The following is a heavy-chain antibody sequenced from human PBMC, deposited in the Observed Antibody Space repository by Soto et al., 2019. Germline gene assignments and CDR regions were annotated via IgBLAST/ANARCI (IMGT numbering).Heavy chain of an antibody. V-gene: IGHV2-5*02. CDR1: GFSLSTSDVG. D-gene: IGHD6-13*01. J-gene: IGHJ5*02. CDR3: AHTKIGVEAGNRVYLLDP. Sequence: QITLKESGPTLVKPTQTLTLTCTFSGFSLSTSDVGVGWIRQPPGKALEWLAVIFWDDDKRYSPSLKNRLTISKDTSRNQVVLTMTNMDPVDTATYYCAHTKIGVEAGNRVYLLDPWGQGTLVTVSS. CDR2: IFWDDDK.